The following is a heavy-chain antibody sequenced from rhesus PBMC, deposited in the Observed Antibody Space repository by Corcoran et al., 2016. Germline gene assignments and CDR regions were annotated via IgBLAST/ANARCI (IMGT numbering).Heavy chain of an antibody. J-gene: IGHJ4*01. CDR1: SGPIRRSP. D-gene: IGHD6-13*01. CDR3: ARSIAAGRTPDY. V-gene: IGHV4-165*01. CDR2: MGGSSGST. Sequence: QVQLQESGPGLVQPSATLYLPCAVPSGPIRRSPLGVLRQPPGKGLEWLGYMGGSSGSTNYNPTLKSRGTISTYTDKNQFSLKLSSVTAADTAVYYCARSIAAGRTPDYWGQGVLVTVSS.